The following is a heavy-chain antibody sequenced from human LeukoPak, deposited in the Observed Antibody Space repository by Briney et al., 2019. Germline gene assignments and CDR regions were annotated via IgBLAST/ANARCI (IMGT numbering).Heavy chain of an antibody. V-gene: IGHV4-59*01. J-gene: IGHJ4*02. CDR2: IYYSGST. D-gene: IGHD4-17*01. CDR3: ARNPSVNLDYFDY. Sequence: SETLSLTCTVSGGSISSYYWSWIRQPPGKGLEWIGYIYYSGSTNYNPSLKSRVTISVDTSKNQFSLKLSSVTAADTAVYYCARNPSVNLDYFDYWGQGTLVTVSS. CDR1: GGSISSYY.